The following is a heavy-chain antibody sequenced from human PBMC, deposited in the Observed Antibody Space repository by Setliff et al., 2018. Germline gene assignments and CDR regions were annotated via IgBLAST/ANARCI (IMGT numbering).Heavy chain of an antibody. CDR1: GFTFSNHW. V-gene: IGHV3-74*01. CDR2: INGDGRST. J-gene: IGHJ4*02. Sequence: GSLRLSCAASGFTFSNHWMHWVRQTPGKGLVWVSRINGDGRSTNYADSVKGRFTISRDNAKNTLYLQVNSLKTEDTAVYYCTTDRGITARPVFDYWGQGTLVTRLL. CDR3: TTDRGITARPVFDY. D-gene: IGHD6-6*01.